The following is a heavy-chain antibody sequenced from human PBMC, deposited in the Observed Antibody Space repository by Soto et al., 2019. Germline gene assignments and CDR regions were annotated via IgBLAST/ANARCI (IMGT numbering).Heavy chain of an antibody. CDR3: ARDRGDYDFWSGYSSWFDP. CDR1: GYTFTSYG. J-gene: IGHJ5*02. Sequence: QVQLVQSGAEVKNSGASVKVSCKASGYTFTSYGISWVRQAPGQGLEWMGWISAYNGNTNYAQKLQGRVTMTTDTSTSTAYMELRSLRSDDTAVYYCARDRGDYDFWSGYSSWFDPWGQGTLVTVSS. D-gene: IGHD3-3*01. CDR2: ISAYNGNT. V-gene: IGHV1-18*04.